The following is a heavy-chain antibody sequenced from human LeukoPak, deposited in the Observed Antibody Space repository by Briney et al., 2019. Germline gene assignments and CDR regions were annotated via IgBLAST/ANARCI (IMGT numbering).Heavy chain of an antibody. D-gene: IGHD3-10*01. CDR3: AKAGSYYGSGSYRNWFDP. CDR1: GFTFRDYY. CDR2: ISSSSSYI. V-gene: IGHV3-11*05. J-gene: IGHJ5*02. Sequence: PGGSLRLSCVASGFTFRDYYMSWIRRAPGKGLEWVSYISSSSSYIDYADSVKGRFTISRDNSKNTLYLQMNSLRAEDTAVYYCAKAGSYYGSGSYRNWFDPWGQGTLVTVSS.